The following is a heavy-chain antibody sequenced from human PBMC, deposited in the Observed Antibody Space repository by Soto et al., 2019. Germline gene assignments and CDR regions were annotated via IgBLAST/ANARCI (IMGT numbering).Heavy chain of an antibody. J-gene: IGHJ4*02. D-gene: IGHD3-10*01. V-gene: IGHV4-30-2*01. Sequence: PSETLSLTCAVSGRSISSGGYSWSWIRQPPGKGLEWIGYIYHSGSTYYNPSLKSRVTISVDRSKNQFSLKLSSVTAADTAVYYCARGNMVRGANFDYWGQGTLVTVSS. CDR3: ARGNMVRGANFDY. CDR1: GRSISSGGYS. CDR2: IYHSGST.